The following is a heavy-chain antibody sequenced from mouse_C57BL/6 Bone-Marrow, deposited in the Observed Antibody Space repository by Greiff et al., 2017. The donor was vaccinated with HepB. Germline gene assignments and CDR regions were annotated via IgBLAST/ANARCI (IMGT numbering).Heavy chain of an antibody. CDR3: ARGDYYGKDY. V-gene: IGHV1-54*01. D-gene: IGHD1-1*01. Sequence: QVQLKESGAELVRPGTSVKVSCKASGYAFTNYLIEWVKQRPGQGLEWIGVINPGSGGTNYNEKFKGKATLTADKSSSTAYMQLSSLTSEDSAVYFCARGDYYGKDYWGQGTTLTVSS. CDR2: INPGSGGT. CDR1: GYAFTNYL. J-gene: IGHJ2*01.